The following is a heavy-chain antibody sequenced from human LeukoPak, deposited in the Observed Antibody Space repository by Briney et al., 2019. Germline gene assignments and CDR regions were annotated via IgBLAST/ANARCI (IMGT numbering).Heavy chain of an antibody. CDR3: ARYSGYDWRGYYYYGMDV. CDR1: GYSFTSYW. J-gene: IGHJ6*02. V-gene: IGHV5-51*01. Sequence: GESLKISCKGSGYSFTSYWIGWVRQMPGKGLDWMGIIYPGDSDTRYSPSFQGQVTISADKSISTAYLQWSSLKASDTAMYYCARYSGYDWRGYYYYGMDVWGQETTVTVSS. CDR2: IYPGDSDT. D-gene: IGHD5-12*01.